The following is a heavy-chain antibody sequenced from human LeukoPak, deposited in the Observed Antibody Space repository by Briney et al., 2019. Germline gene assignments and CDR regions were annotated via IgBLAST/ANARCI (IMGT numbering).Heavy chain of an antibody. Sequence: GGSLRLSCAASGFTFSTYAMRWVRQAPGKGLEWVAVISYDGSNKYYADSVKGRFTISRDNSKNTLFLQVNSLRAEDTAVYYCARSGRYCSSTSCYNWFDPWGQGTLVTVSS. V-gene: IGHV3-30-3*01. CDR1: GFTFSTYA. J-gene: IGHJ5*02. CDR2: ISYDGSNK. CDR3: ARSGRYCSSTSCYNWFDP. D-gene: IGHD2-2*01.